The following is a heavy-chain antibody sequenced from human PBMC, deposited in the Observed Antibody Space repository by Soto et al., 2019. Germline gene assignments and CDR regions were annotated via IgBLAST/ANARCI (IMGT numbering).Heavy chain of an antibody. V-gene: IGHV3-53*01. CDR2: IYSGGST. D-gene: IGHD6-19*01. J-gene: IGHJ5*02. CDR3: TRDSEAGTKGRWFDP. CDR1: GFTVSSND. Sequence: SLRLSCAASGFTVSSNDMSWVRQAPGKGLEWVSVIYSGGSTYYADSVKGRFTISRDNSKSTLYLQMNSLRAEDTAVYYCTRDSEAGTKGRWFDPWGQGTLVTVSS.